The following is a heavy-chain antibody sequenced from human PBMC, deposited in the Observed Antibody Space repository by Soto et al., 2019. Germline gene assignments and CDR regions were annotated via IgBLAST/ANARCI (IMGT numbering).Heavy chain of an antibody. CDR1: GFIFSTYA. V-gene: IGHV3-23*01. D-gene: IGHD4-17*01. J-gene: IGHJ3*02. CDR2: ISSSGDST. CDR3: AHPRGYGVFDAVDI. Sequence: EVQLLETGGGLVQPGGSLSLSCAASGFIFSTYAMNWVRQAPGKGLEWVSAISSSGDSTYYAESVRGWFTISRDNSINTLYLQMRSLRPEDTAVYYCAHPRGYGVFDAVDIWGQGTMVTVSS.